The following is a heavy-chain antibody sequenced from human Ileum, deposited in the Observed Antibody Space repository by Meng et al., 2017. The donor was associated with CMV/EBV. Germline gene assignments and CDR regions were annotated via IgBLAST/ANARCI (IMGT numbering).Heavy chain of an antibody. V-gene: IGHV3-48*04. CDR1: GFTFSSYS. D-gene: IGHD1-26*01. J-gene: IGHJ4*02. CDR3: ARDRGATKPYYFDY. CDR2: ISSSSSTI. Sequence: GESLKISCAASGFTFSSYSMNWVRQAPGKGLEWVSYISSSSSTIYYADSVKGRFTISRDNAKNSLYLQMNSLRAEDTAVYYCARDRGATKPYYFDYWGQGTLVTVSS.